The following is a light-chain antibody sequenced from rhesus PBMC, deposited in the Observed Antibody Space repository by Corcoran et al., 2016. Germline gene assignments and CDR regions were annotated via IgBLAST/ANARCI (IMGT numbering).Light chain of an antibody. CDR2: KAS. Sequence: DIQMTQSPSSLSASVGDKVTITCRASQGISSWLAWYQQKLGKAPKLLIYKASSLQSGVPSRFSGSGAGTDFTLTISSLQPEDFATYYCLQYSSSPYSFGQGTKVEIK. V-gene: IGKV1-22*01. CDR3: LQYSSSPYS. J-gene: IGKJ2*01. CDR1: QGISSW.